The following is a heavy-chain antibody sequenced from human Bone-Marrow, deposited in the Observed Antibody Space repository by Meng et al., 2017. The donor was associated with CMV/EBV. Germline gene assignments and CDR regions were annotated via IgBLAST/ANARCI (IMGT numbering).Heavy chain of an antibody. V-gene: IGHV3-11*04. Sequence: GESLKISCAASGFTFSDYDMSWIRQAPGKGLEGVSYTSSSASTIYYADSVKGRFTISRDNSKNSLYLQMNSLRAEDTAVYYCARVEMSRQAYGLDVWGQGNTVTVSS. J-gene: IGHJ6*02. CDR1: GFTFSDYD. D-gene: IGHD1-1*01. CDR2: TSSSASTI. CDR3: ARVEMSRQAYGLDV.